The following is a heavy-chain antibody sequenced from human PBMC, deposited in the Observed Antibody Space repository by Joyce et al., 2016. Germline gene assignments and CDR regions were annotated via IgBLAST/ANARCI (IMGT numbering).Heavy chain of an antibody. CDR3: ARNFHSSKYYPYYFDY. D-gene: IGHD3-10*01. Sequence: LQLQESGPGLVRPSETLSLTCTVSDGSVNRSGYYWDFIRQPPGKGLEWIGTIHNDGTTYYNPSVKSRVTISIDTSTDQFSLKLSSVTAADTAIYYCARNFHSSKYYPYYFDYWGPGTLVTVSS. V-gene: IGHV4-39*01. CDR2: IHNDGTT. CDR1: DGSVNRSGYY. J-gene: IGHJ4*02.